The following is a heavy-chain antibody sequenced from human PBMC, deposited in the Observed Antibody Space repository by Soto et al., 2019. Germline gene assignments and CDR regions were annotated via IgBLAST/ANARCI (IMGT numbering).Heavy chain of an antibody. CDR1: GYTFTSYG. Sequence: ASVKVSCKASGYTFTSYGISWVRQAPGQGLEWMGWISAYNGNTNYAQKLQGRVTMTTDTSTSTAYMELRSLRSDDTAVYYCARDAAFGNYAYNWFAPWGQGTLVTVSS. J-gene: IGHJ5*02. CDR2: ISAYNGNT. CDR3: ARDAAFGNYAYNWFAP. D-gene: IGHD4-4*01. V-gene: IGHV1-18*01.